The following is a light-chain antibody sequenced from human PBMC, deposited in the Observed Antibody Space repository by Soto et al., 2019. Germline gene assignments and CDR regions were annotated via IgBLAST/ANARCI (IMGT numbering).Light chain of an antibody. CDR1: QSVRSN. V-gene: IGKV3-15*01. Sequence: EIVMMQSPATLSVSPGERATLSCRASQSVRSNLAWYQHKPGQAPRLLIYGASTRATGVPARFSGTGSGTEFTLTTSSLQSEDFAAYYCQQYDNWPPWTFGQGTIVEIK. J-gene: IGKJ1*01. CDR2: GAS. CDR3: QQYDNWPPWT.